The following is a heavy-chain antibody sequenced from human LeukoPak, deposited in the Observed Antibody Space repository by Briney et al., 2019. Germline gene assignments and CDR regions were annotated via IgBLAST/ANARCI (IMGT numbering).Heavy chain of an antibody. CDR1: GYPSSNYD. CDR3: ARDYCSGGSCYPDAFDI. J-gene: IGHJ3*02. CDR2: INPNSGGT. Sequence: GASVKVSCKASGYPSSNYDINWVRQAPGQGLEWMGWINPNSGGTNYAQKFQGRVTMTRDTSISTAYMELSRLRSDDTAVYYCARDYCSGGSCYPDAFDIWGQGTMVTVSS. V-gene: IGHV1-2*02. D-gene: IGHD2-15*01.